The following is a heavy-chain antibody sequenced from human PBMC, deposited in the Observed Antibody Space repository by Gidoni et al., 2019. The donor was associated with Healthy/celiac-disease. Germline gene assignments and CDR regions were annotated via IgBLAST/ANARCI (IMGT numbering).Heavy chain of an antibody. CDR1: GFTFGDYA. CDR3: TRKTYSSSGGFDY. V-gene: IGHV3-49*05. J-gene: IGHJ4*02. CDR2: ISSKAYGGTT. Sequence: EWQLVESGGGLVKPGRSLRLSCTDSGFTFGDYAMSWFRQAPGKGLEWVGFISSKAYGGTTEYAASVKGRFTISRDDSKSIAYLQMNSLKTEDTAVYYCTRKTYSSSGGFDYWGQGTLVTVSS. D-gene: IGHD6-6*01.